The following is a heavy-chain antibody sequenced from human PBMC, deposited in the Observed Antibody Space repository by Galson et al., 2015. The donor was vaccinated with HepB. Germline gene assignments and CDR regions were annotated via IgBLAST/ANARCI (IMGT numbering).Heavy chain of an antibody. CDR1: GFTFTSYG. D-gene: IGHD2-21*02. CDR3: AKERAPGRHLLVVTAADR. V-gene: IGHV3-23*01. CDR2: ISRGGDTS. Sequence: LRLSCAACGFTFTSYGMSWVRQAPGKGLECVSAISRGGDTSDYADSVKGRFTVSRDSSTNTLYLQMNGLRADDTAIYYCAKERAPGRHLLVVTAADRWGQGTMVTVSS. J-gene: IGHJ3*01.